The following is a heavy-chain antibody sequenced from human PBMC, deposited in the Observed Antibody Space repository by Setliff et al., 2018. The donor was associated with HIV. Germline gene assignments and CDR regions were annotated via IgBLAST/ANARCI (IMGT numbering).Heavy chain of an antibody. CDR2: ISPDSTYI. CDR1: GFTFNDFS. CDR3: ARWSGRTGGF. D-gene: IGHD5-12*01. V-gene: IGHV3-21*04. Sequence: GGSLRLSCAASGFTFNDFSMNWVRQAPGKGLEWVSSISPDSTYIYYADSVKGRFTISRDNAKNSLYLQMTNLRVDDTAVYYCARWSGRTGGFWGQGILVTVSS. J-gene: IGHJ4*02.